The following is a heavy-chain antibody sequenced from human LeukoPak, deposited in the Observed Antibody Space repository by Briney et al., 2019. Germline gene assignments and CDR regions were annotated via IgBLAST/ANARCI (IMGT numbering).Heavy chain of an antibody. CDR2: INHSGST. J-gene: IGHJ4*02. D-gene: IGHD3-3*01. CDR3: ARGRTLKLYDSWSGYYLRDNYFDY. V-gene: IGHV4-34*01. Sequence: SETLSLTCAVYGGSFSGYYWSWIRQPPGKGLEWIGEINHSGSTNYNPSLKSRVTISVDTSKNQFSLKLSSVTAADTAVYYCARGRTLKLYDSWSGYYLRDNYFDYWGQGTLVTVSS. CDR1: GGSFSGYY.